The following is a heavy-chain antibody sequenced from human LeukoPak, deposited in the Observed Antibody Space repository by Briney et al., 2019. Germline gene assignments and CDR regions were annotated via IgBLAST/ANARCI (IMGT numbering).Heavy chain of an antibody. V-gene: IGHV4-59*01. J-gene: IGHJ6*03. D-gene: IGHD3-10*01. CDR1: GGSITSYY. CDR3: ARTTMVRGTYYMDV. Sequence: SETLSLTCTVSGGSITSYYWSWIRQPPGKGLEWIGCIHYSGYTNYNPSLKSRVTISVDTSKNHFSLKLSSVTAADTAVYYCARTTMVRGTYYMDVWGKGTTVAISS. CDR2: IHYSGYT.